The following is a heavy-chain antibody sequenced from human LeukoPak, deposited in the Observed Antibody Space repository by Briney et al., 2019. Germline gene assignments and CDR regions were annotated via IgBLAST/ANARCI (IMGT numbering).Heavy chain of an antibody. J-gene: IGHJ4*02. Sequence: SETLSLTCTVSGGSISSSSYYWGWIRQPPGKGLEWIGSIYYSGSTYYNPSLKSRITISVDTSENQFSLKLSSATAADTAVYYCASIGPYYYDSSGYPPSYYFDYWGQGTLVTVSS. CDR3: ASIGPYYYDSSGYPPSYYFDY. CDR1: GGSISSSSYY. V-gene: IGHV4-39*01. D-gene: IGHD3-22*01. CDR2: IYYSGST.